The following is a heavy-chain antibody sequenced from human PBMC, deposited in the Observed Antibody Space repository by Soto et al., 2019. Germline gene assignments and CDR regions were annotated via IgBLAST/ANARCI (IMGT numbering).Heavy chain of an antibody. D-gene: IGHD3-3*01. Sequence: ASVKVSCKASGGTFSSYAISWVRQAPGQGLEWMGGIIPIFGTANYAQKFQGRVTITADESTSTAYMELSSLRSEDTAVYYCASLGVRFLSPPPDVWGQGTTVTVSS. CDR2: IIPIFGTA. CDR1: GGTFSSYA. J-gene: IGHJ6*02. CDR3: ASLGVRFLSPPPDV. V-gene: IGHV1-69*13.